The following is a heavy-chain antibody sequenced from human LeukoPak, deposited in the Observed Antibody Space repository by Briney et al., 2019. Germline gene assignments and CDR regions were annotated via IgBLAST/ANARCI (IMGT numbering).Heavy chain of an antibody. CDR2: INHSGST. Sequence: PSETLSLTCAVYGGSFSGYYWSWIRQPPGKGLEWIGEINHSGSTNYNPSLKSRVTISVDTSKNQFSLKLSSVTAADTAVYYCARGSDSSGYIGYWGQGTLVTVSS. V-gene: IGHV4-34*01. CDR1: GGSFSGYY. CDR3: ARGSDSSGYIGY. J-gene: IGHJ4*02. D-gene: IGHD3-22*01.